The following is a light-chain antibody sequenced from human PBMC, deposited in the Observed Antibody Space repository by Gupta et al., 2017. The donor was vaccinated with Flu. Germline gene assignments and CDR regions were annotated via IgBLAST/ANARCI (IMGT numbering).Light chain of an antibody. J-gene: IGLJ2*01. CDR3: QVWDSNSDQVV. Sequence: SYVLTQPPSVSVAPGQTARFACGGNNIGSKGVHWYQQKPGQAPVLVVYDDTARPSGIPERFFGSNSGNTATLTISRVEAGDEADYYCQVWDSNSDQVVFGGGTKLTVL. CDR1: NIGSKG. V-gene: IGLV3-21*02. CDR2: DDT.